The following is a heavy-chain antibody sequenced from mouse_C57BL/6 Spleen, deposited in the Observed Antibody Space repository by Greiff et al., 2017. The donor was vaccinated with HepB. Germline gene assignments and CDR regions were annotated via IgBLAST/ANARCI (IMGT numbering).Heavy chain of an antibody. CDR1: GYTFTSYW. CDR3: ARGPYYGNYGWYFDV. V-gene: IGHV1-52*01. CDR2: IDPSDSET. J-gene: IGHJ1*03. Sequence: VQLQQPGAELVRPGSSVKLSCKASGYTFTSYWMHWVKQRPIQGLEWIGNIDPSDSETHYNQKFKDKATLTVDKSPSTAYMQLSSLTSEDSAVYYCARGPYYGNYGWYFDVWGTGTTVTVSS. D-gene: IGHD2-10*01.